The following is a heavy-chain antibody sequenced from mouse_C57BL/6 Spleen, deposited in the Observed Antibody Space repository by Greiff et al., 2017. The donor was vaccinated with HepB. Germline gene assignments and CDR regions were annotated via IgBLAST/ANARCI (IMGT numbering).Heavy chain of an antibody. D-gene: IGHD2-5*01. CDR2: ISSGGSYT. CDR3: ARHVGSNPPFDY. CDR1: GFTFSSYG. J-gene: IGHJ2*01. Sequence: EVKLVESGGDLVKPGGSLKLSCAASGFTFSSYGMSWVRQTPDKRLEWVATISSGGSYTYYPDSVKGRFTISRDNAKHTLYLQMSSLKSEDTAMYYCARHVGSNPPFDYWGQGTTLTVSS. V-gene: IGHV5-6*01.